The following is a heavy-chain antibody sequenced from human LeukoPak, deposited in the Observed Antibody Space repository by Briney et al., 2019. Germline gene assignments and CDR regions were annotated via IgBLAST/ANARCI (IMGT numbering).Heavy chain of an antibody. CDR2: INPNNGNA. D-gene: IGHD4-11*01. Sequence: ASVKVSCKASGYMFTNYFIHWVRQAPGQGLEWMGIINPNNGNATYAQKFQGRVAVTRDTSTNTVYMDLSSLRSDDTAVYYCATSPRQTTVIRGGVYYWGQGTLVTVSS. J-gene: IGHJ4*02. CDR3: ATSPRQTTVIRGGVYY. V-gene: IGHV1-46*01. CDR1: GYMFTNYF.